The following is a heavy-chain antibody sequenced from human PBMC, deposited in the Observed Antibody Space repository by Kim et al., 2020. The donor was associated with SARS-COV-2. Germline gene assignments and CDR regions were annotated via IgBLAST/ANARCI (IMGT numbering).Heavy chain of an antibody. J-gene: IGHJ3*02. CDR1: GFTFSAYD. CDR3: VRDRMGGAFDM. CDR2: ITKSSTTI. V-gene: IGHV3-48*02. Sequence: GGSLRLSCATSGFTFSAYDMNWVRQAPGKGLEWLSFITKSSTTIYYADSVEGRFTISRDNAKNSLFLQMNSLRDEDMALYYCVRDRMGGAFDMWGPEPMVAVSS. D-gene: IGHD3-16*01.